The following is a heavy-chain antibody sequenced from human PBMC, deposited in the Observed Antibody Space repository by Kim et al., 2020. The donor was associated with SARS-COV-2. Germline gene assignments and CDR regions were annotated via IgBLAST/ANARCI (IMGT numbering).Heavy chain of an antibody. CDR2: INGDGSST. V-gene: IGHV3-74*01. Sequence: GGSLRLSCAASGFSLINYWMHWVRQAPGKGLVWVSRINGDGSSTSYADSVKGHFTISRDSAKNTLYLQMNSLRVEDTALYYCVRRYYDSSGYYYFDNWGQGTPVTVSS. J-gene: IGHJ4*02. D-gene: IGHD3-22*01. CDR3: VRRYYDSSGYYYFDN. CDR1: GFSLINYW.